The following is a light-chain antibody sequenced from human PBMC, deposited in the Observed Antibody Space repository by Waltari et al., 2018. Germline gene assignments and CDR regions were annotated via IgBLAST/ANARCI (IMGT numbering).Light chain of an antibody. CDR1: SSNIESNY. Sequence: QSVLTQPPSASGTPGQRVPISCSGSSSNIESNYVYLYQQFPGTAPKVLMFKNNQRPSGVSDRFSASKSGASASLAISGLRSDDEADYYCGTWDDSLSRPVFGGGTKLTVL. V-gene: IGLV1-47*01. CDR3: GTWDDSLSRPV. CDR2: KNN. J-gene: IGLJ3*02.